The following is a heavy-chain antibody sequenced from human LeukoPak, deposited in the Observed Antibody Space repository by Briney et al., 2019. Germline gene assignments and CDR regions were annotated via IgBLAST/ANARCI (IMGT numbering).Heavy chain of an antibody. Sequence: SETLSLTCTVSGGSISSYYWSWIRQPPGKGLEWIGYIYYSGSTNYNPSLKSRVTISVDTSKNQFSLKLSSVTAADTAVYYCARPSRDEEIDYWGQGTLVTVSS. CDR1: GGSISSYY. V-gene: IGHV4-59*12. J-gene: IGHJ4*02. D-gene: IGHD5-24*01. CDR2: IYYSGST. CDR3: ARPSRDEEIDY.